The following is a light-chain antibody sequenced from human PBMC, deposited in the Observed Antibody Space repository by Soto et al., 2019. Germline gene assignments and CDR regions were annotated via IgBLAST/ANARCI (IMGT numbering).Light chain of an antibody. CDR1: QNILYSSNNKNY. Sequence: DIVMTQSPDSLAVSLGERATINCKSSQNILYSSNNKNYLAWYRQKPGQPPKLLIYWASVRESGVPDRISGSGSGTDFTLTISSLQAEDVVVYYCQQYYSTPPYTFGQGTKLEIK. CDR3: QQYYSTPPYT. CDR2: WAS. V-gene: IGKV4-1*01. J-gene: IGKJ2*01.